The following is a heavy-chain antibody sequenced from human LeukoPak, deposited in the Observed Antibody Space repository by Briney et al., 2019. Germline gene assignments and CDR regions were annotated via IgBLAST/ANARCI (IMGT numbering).Heavy chain of an antibody. J-gene: IGHJ3*02. Sequence: SETLSLTCTVSGGSISSYYWSWIRQPPGKGLEWIGYIYTSGSTNYNPSLKSRVTISVDTSKNQFSLKLSSVTAADTAVYYCASPAGSKDAFDIWGQGTMVTVSS. CDR2: IYTSGST. CDR1: GGSISSYY. V-gene: IGHV4-4*09. D-gene: IGHD2-2*01. CDR3: ASPAGSKDAFDI.